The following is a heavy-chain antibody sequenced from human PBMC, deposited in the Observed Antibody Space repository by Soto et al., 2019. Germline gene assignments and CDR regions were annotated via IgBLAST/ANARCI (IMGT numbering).Heavy chain of an antibody. CDR2: IYHTGTT. V-gene: IGHV4-30-2*01. Sequence: SETLSLTCTVSGGSINSGGYSWTWIRQPPGKGLEWIGFIYHTGTTYYNPSLKSRVTISVDMSKNQVSLRLTSVTASDAAVYYCATFRGMTTATTERYFDYWGQGILVTVSS. J-gene: IGHJ4*02. CDR3: ATFRGMTTATTERYFDY. CDR1: GGSINSGGYS. D-gene: IGHD4-17*01.